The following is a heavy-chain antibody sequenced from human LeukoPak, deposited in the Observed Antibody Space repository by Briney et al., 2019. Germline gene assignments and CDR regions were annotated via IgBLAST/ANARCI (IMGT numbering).Heavy chain of an antibody. CDR1: GFTFSSYS. CDR2: ISSSGSYI. J-gene: IGHJ3*02. Sequence: PGGSLRLSCAASGFTFSSYSMNWVRQAPGKGLGWVSSISSSGSYIYYADSVKGRFTISRDNAKNSLYLQMNSLRAEDTAVYYCASTDYYGSGSSAFDIWGQGTMVTVSS. V-gene: IGHV3-21*01. CDR3: ASTDYYGSGSSAFDI. D-gene: IGHD3-10*01.